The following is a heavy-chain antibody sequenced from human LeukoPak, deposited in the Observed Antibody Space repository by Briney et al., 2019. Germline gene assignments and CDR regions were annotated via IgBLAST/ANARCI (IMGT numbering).Heavy chain of an antibody. V-gene: IGHV3-7*01. D-gene: IGHD1-26*01. CDR3: ARMDLGSRDAFDI. CDR2: IKQDGSEK. J-gene: IGHJ3*02. CDR1: GFTFSSYW. Sequence: GGSLRLSCAASGFTFSSYWMSWVRQAPGKGLEWVANIKQDGSEKYYVDSVKGRFTISRDNAKNSLYLQMNSLRAEDTAVYYCARMDLGSRDAFDIWGQGTMVTVSS.